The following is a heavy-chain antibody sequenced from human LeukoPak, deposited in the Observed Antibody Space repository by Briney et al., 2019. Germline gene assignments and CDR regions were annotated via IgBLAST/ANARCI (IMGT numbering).Heavy chain of an antibody. CDR3: ARSPSSYYYDSSGYPFDY. CDR1: GASISSDT. J-gene: IGHJ4*02. CDR2: ISSSSSTI. Sequence: ETLSLTCTVSGASISSDTYHWGWIRQPPGKGLEWVSYISSSSSTIYYADSVKGRFTISRDNAKNSLFLQMNSLRAEDTAVYYCARSPSSYYYDSSGYPFDYWGQGTLVTVSS. V-gene: IGHV3-48*04. D-gene: IGHD3-22*01.